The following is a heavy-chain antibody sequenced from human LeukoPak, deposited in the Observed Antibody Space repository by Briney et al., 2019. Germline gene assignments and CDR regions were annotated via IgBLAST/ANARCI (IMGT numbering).Heavy chain of an antibody. CDR1: GFTFSSYS. J-gene: IGHJ4*02. CDR3: AFLGYGSGFNSGY. Sequence: GGSLRLSCAASGFTFSSYSMNWVRQAPGKGLEWVSSISSSGSTIYYADSVKGRFTISRDNAKNSLYLQMNSLRAEDTAVYYCAFLGYGSGFNSGYWGQGTLVTVSS. CDR2: ISSSGSTI. D-gene: IGHD3-10*01. V-gene: IGHV3-48*04.